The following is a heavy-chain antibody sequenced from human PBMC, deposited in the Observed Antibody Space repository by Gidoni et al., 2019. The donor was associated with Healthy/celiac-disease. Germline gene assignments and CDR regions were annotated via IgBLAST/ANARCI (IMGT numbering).Heavy chain of an antibody. J-gene: IGHJ4*02. CDR1: GGSFSGYY. CDR3: ARGKTIAAAGGYFDY. V-gene: IGHV4-34*01. CDR2: INHSGST. D-gene: IGHD6-13*01. Sequence: QVQLQQWGAGLLKPSETLSLTCAVYGGSFSGYYWSWIRQPPGKGLEWIWEINHSGSTNYNPSLKSRVTISVDTSKNQFSLKLSSVTAADTAVYYCARGKTIAAAGGYFDYWGQGTLVTVSS.